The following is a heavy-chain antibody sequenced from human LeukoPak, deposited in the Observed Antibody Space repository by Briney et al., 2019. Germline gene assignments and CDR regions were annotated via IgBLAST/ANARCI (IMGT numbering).Heavy chain of an antibody. CDR2: ISNSGGNT. CDR3: ARANDNYYYYYMDV. CDR1: GFTFRNYG. Sequence: PGGSLRLSCAASGFTFRNYGMSWVRQAPGKGLEWVSAISNSGGNTYYADSVKGRFTISRDNAKNSLYLQMNSLRAEDTAVYYCARANDNYYYYYMDVWGKGTTVTIS. J-gene: IGHJ6*03. D-gene: IGHD3-9*01. V-gene: IGHV3-23*01.